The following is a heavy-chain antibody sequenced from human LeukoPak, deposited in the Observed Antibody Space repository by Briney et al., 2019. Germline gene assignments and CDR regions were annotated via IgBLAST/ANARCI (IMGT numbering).Heavy chain of an antibody. CDR3: ARHKTGTTGADAFDI. CDR2: IYYSGST. CDR1: GGSISSYY. V-gene: IGHV4-59*08. Sequence: ASETLSLTCTVSGGSISSYYWSWIRQPPGKGLEWIGYIYYSGSTNYNPSLKSRVTISVDTSKNQFSLKLSSVTAADTAVYYCARHKTGTTGADAFDIWGQGTMVTVSS. J-gene: IGHJ3*02. D-gene: IGHD1/OR15-1a*01.